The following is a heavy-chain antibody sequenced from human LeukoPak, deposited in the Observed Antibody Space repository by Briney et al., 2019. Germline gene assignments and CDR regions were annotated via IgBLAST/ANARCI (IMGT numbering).Heavy chain of an antibody. D-gene: IGHD5-24*01. J-gene: IGHJ5*02. Sequence: PGGSLRLSCAASGFTFSDYYMSRIRQAPGKGLEWVSYISSSGSTIYYADSVKGRFTISRDNAKNSLYLQMNSLRAEDTAVYYCAGETRWLQLPDWFDPWGQGTLVTVSS. CDR3: AGETRWLQLPDWFDP. V-gene: IGHV3-11*04. CDR1: GFTFSDYY. CDR2: ISSSGSTI.